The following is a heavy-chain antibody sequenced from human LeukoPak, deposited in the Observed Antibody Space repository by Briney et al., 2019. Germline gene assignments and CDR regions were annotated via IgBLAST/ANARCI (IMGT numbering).Heavy chain of an antibody. V-gene: IGHV4-39*01. CDR2: IYYSGSI. CDR1: GGSISSSSYY. D-gene: IGHD4-11*01. Sequence: SETLSLTCTVSGGSISSSSYYWGWIRQPPGKGLEWIGTIYYSGSIYYNPSLKSRVTISVDTSKNQFSLKLSSVTAADTAVYYCASRYDYSNYIDYWGQGTLVTVSS. J-gene: IGHJ4*02. CDR3: ASRYDYSNYIDY.